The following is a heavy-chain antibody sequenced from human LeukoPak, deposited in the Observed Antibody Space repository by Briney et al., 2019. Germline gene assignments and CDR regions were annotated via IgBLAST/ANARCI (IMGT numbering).Heavy chain of an antibody. CDR1: GYTFTSYG. J-gene: IGHJ4*02. D-gene: IGHD6-19*01. CDR3: AREVAVAGRAFDY. V-gene: IGHV1-18*01. Sequence: ASVKVSCKASGYTFTSYGISWVRQAPGQGLEWMGWISAYNGNTNYAQKLQGRVTMTSDTSTSTVYMDLSSLTSEDTAMYYCAREVAVAGRAFDYWGQGTLVTVSS. CDR2: ISAYNGNT.